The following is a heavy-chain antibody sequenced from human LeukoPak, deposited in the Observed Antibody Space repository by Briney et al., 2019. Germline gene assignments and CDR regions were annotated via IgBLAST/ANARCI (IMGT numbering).Heavy chain of an antibody. CDR3: AREILTGYAFDI. J-gene: IGHJ3*02. V-gene: IGHV3-23*01. CDR1: GFSFSNYA. CDR2: ISGSGGNT. Sequence: QSGGSLRLSCAASGFSFSNYAMSWVRQAPGKGLEWVAAISGSGGNTYHADSVKGRFTISRDNSKNTLYLQMNSLRAEDTALYYCAREILTGYAFDIWGQGTMVTVSS. D-gene: IGHD7-27*01.